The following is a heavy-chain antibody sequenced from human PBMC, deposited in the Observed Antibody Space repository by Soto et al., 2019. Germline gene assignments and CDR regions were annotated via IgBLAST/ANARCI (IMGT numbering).Heavy chain of an antibody. CDR2: ISGDSGGI. Sequence: RRAWTACRFRLEEYALKWDRQGPGKGLEWVSGISGDSGGIGYVDSVKCRFIITRDNAKNSLYLQMNSLRVEDTAKYYCAKDIHEMDIGDYRYYYYGMDGWRLGSTVTVS. CDR1: RFRLEEYA. V-gene: IGHV3-9*01. J-gene: IGHJ6*02. D-gene: IGHD4-17*01. CDR3: AKDIHEMDIGDYRYYYYGMDG.